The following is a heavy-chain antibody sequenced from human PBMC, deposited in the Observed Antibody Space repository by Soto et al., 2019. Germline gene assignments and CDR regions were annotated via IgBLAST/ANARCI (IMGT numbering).Heavy chain of an antibody. J-gene: IGHJ4*02. V-gene: IGHV3-30*18. Sequence: GGSLRLSCAASGFTFSSYGMHWVRQAPGKGLEWVAVISYDGSNKYYADSVKGRFTISRDNSKNTLYLQMNSLRAEDTAVYYCAKDGQQQLVMYYFDYWGQGTLVTVSS. CDR2: ISYDGSNK. CDR1: GFTFSSYG. CDR3: AKDGQQQLVMYYFDY. D-gene: IGHD6-13*01.